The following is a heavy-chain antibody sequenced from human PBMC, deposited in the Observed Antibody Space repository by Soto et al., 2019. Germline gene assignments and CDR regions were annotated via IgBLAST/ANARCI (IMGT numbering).Heavy chain of an antibody. CDR3: ARGGKIEEAAASYYYYYGMDV. CDR2: INPHGGST. Sequence: ASVKVSCKAPRDTFTSYYINWVRQAPGQGLEWMGVINPHGGSTAYAQKFKGRVTLTRDTSASTVYMEVSSLTSEDTAMYYCARGGKIEEAAASYYYYYGMDVWGQGTTVTVSS. V-gene: IGHV1-46*01. D-gene: IGHD6-13*01. CDR1: RDTFTSYY. J-gene: IGHJ6*02.